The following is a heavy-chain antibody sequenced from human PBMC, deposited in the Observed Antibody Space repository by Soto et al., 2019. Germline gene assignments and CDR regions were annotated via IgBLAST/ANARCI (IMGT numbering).Heavy chain of an antibody. CDR3: GRVLAYSGYADWFDP. CDR1: GCSISSYY. Sequence: SSETLSLTCTFSGCSISSYYWSLIRQPPGKGLEWIGYIYYSGSTNYNPSLKSRVTISVDTSKNQFSLKLSSVTAADTAVYYCGRVLAYSGYADWFDPWGQGTLVTVS. CDR2: IYYSGST. D-gene: IGHD5-12*01. J-gene: IGHJ5*02. V-gene: IGHV4-59*01.